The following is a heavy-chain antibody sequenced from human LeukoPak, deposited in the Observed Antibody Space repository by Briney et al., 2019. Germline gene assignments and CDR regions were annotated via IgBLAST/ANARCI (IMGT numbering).Heavy chain of an antibody. D-gene: IGHD1-7*01. CDR2: IYYSGST. V-gene: IGHV4-59*01. CDR1: GGSISSYY. J-gene: IGHJ3*02. CDR3: ARGPVGGTTYNDGDAFDI. Sequence: SETLSLTCTVSGGSISSYYWSWIRQPPGKGLEWIGYIYYSGSTNYNPSLKSRVTILVDTSKNQFSLKLSSVTAADTAVYYCARGPVGGTTYNDGDAFDIWGQGTMVTVSS.